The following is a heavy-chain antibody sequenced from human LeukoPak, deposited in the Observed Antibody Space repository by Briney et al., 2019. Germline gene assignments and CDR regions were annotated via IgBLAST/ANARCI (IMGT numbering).Heavy chain of an antibody. D-gene: IGHD2-21*02. CDR2: ISGSGGST. V-gene: IGHV3-23*01. CDR3: AKQIFAYCGGDCYSNVDY. Sequence: GGSLRLSCAASGFTFTSYSMNWVRQASGKGLEWVSAISGSGGSTYYADSVKGRFTISRDNSKNTLYLQMNSLRAEDTAVYYCAKQIFAYCGGDCYSNVDYWGQGTLVTVSS. J-gene: IGHJ4*02. CDR1: GFTFTSYS.